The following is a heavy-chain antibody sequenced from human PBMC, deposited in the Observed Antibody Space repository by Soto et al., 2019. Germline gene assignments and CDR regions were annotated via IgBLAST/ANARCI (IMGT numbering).Heavy chain of an antibody. CDR1: GGSISSSNW. CDR2: IYHSGST. Sequence: SETLSLTCAVSGGSISSSNWWSWVRQPPGKGLEWIGEIYHSGSTNYNPSLKSRVTISVYKSKNQFPLKLSSVPAADTAVYYCAPHPAYNWFDPWGQGTLVTVSS. CDR3: APHPAYNWFDP. J-gene: IGHJ5*02. V-gene: IGHV4-4*02.